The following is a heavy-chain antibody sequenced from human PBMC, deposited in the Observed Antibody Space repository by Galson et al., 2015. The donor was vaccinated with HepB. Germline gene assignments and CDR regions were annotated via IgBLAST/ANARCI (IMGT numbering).Heavy chain of an antibody. Sequence: SLRLSCAASGFTFSSYSMNWVRQAPGKGLEWVSSISSSSSYIYYADSVKGRFTISRDNAKNSLYLQMNSLRAADTAVYYCARGGNYGSGSRRGWFDPWGQGTLVTVSS. D-gene: IGHD3-10*01. CDR2: ISSSSSYI. J-gene: IGHJ5*02. V-gene: IGHV3-21*01. CDR3: ARGGNYGSGSRRGWFDP. CDR1: GFTFSSYS.